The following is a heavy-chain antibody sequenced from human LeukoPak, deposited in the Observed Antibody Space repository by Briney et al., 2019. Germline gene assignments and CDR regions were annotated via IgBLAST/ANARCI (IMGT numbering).Heavy chain of an antibody. CDR2: IYYSGTT. CDR3: AYYCSGVSCHFDY. J-gene: IGHJ4*02. D-gene: IGHD2-15*01. V-gene: IGHV4-39*01. Sequence: SETLSLTCTVSGGSISSSSYFRGWIRQPPGKGLEWIGSIYYSGTTYYNPSLKSRVTISVDTSKDQFSLKLSSVSAADTAVYFCAYYCSGVSCHFDYWGQGTLVTVSS. CDR1: GGSISSSSYF.